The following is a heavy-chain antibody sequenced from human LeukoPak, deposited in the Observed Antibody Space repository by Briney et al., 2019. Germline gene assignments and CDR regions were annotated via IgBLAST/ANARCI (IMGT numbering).Heavy chain of an antibody. V-gene: IGHV4-59*01. J-gene: IGHJ1*01. Sequence: SETLSLTCSVSGASITGYYWSWIRQTPGKGLEWIGYITSTGSTSYNPSLKSGATISVDTSKNQFSLMLPSVTAADTAVYYCARDVGRGNRPFQHWGQGTLVIVSS. D-gene: IGHD6-25*01. CDR2: ITSTGST. CDR3: ARDVGRGNRPFQH. CDR1: GASITGYY.